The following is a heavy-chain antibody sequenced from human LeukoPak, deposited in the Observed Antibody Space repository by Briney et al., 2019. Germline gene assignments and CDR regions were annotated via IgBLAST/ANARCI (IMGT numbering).Heavy chain of an antibody. CDR3: ARDREHGDYYCYYYMVV. Sequence: GGSLRLSCAASGFTFGTYSMNWVRHAPGKGLEWVSSISSGGSYTYYADSVKGRFTISRDNATNSLYIQMSSLRAEDTSVSYCARDREHGDYYCYYYMVVWGKGSTVTVCS. J-gene: IGHJ6*03. D-gene: IGHD4-17*01. CDR1: GFTFGTYS. V-gene: IGHV3-21*06. CDR2: ISSGGSYT.